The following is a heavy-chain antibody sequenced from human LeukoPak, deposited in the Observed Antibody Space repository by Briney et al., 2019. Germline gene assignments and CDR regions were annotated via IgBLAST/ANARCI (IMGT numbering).Heavy chain of an antibody. CDR1: GGSISSSSYY. CDR2: IYYSGST. CDR3: ARHRYYYRSGSYYGAPYYMDV. V-gene: IGHV4-39*01. D-gene: IGHD3-10*01. J-gene: IGHJ6*03. Sequence: TSETLSLTCTVSGGSISSSSYYWGSIRQPPGKGLEWIGSIYYSGSTYYNPSLKSRVTISVDTSKNQFSLKLSSVTAADTAVYYCARHRYYYRSGSYYGAPYYMDVWGKGTTVTISS.